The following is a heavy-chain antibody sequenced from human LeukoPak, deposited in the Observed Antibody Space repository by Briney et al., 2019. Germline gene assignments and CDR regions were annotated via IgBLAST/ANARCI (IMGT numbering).Heavy chain of an antibody. CDR3: ARDSKGGDSSGYYPIDY. CDR1: GFTFSSYW. J-gene: IGHJ4*02. V-gene: IGHV3-7*01. D-gene: IGHD3-22*01. CDR2: IKQDGSEK. Sequence: GGSLRLSSAASGFTFSSYWMSWVRQAPGKGLEWVANIKQDGSEKYYVDSVKGRFTISRDNAKNSLYLQMNSLRAEDTAVYYCARDSKGGDSSGYYPIDYWGQGALVTVSS.